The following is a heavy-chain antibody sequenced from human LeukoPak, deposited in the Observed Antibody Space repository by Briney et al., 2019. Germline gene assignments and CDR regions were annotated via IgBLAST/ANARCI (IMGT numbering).Heavy chain of an antibody. V-gene: IGHV4-4*07. J-gene: IGHJ4*02. CDR1: GGSISSYY. CDR3: ARSGQRGQHLANDY. CDR2: IDTSGNT. Sequence: SETLSLTCTVSGGSISSYYWSWIRQPAGKGLEWIGRIDTSGNTNYKPSLKSRVTMSVDTSKNQFSLKLSSVTAADTAVYYCARSGQRGQHLANDYWGQGTLVTVSS. D-gene: IGHD5-24*01.